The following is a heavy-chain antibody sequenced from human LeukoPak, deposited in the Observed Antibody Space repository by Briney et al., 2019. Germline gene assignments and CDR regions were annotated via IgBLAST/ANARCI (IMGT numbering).Heavy chain of an antibody. Sequence: GASVKVSCKASGYTFTGYYMHWVRQAPGQGLEWMGWINPNSGGTNYAQKFQGRVTMTRDTSISTAYMELSRLRSDDTAVYYCARSGDGYNSVFDYWGQGTLVTVSS. D-gene: IGHD5-24*01. CDR3: ARSGDGYNSVFDY. CDR1: GYTFTGYY. J-gene: IGHJ4*02. CDR2: INPNSGGT. V-gene: IGHV1-2*02.